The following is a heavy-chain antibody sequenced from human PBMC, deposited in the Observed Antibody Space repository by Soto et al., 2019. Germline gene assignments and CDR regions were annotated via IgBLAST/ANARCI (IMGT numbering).Heavy chain of an antibody. D-gene: IGHD3-16*01. CDR2: INVDGSET. CDR3: ARSGHIFAGVF. J-gene: IGHJ4*02. V-gene: IGHV3-7*03. CDR1: GFTFTTYW. Sequence: PGGSLRLSCVASGFTFTTYWMTWVRQAPGKGLEWVANINVDGSETSYVGSVRGRFTISRDNAKTSVYLQMNSLGAEDTAVYYCARSGHIFAGVFWGQGILVTVSS.